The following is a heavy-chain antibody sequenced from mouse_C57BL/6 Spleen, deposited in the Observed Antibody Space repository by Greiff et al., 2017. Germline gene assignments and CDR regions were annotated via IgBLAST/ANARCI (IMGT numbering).Heavy chain of an antibody. CDR2: ISYDGSN. V-gene: IGHV3-6*01. Sequence: VQLKESGPGLVKPSQSLSLTCSVTGYSITSGYYWNWIRQFPGNKLEWLGYISYDGSNNYNPSLKNRISITRDTSKNQFFLKLNSVTTEDTATYYCARDQEITTGYYYAMDYWGQGTSVTVSS. CDR1: GYSITSGYY. D-gene: IGHD2-4*01. J-gene: IGHJ4*01. CDR3: ARDQEITTGYYYAMDY.